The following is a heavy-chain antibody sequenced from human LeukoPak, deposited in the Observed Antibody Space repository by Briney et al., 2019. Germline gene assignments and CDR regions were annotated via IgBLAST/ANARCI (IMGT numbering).Heavy chain of an antibody. Sequence: SETLSLTCAVYGGSFSGYYWSWIRQPPGKGLEWIGEINHSGSTNYNPSLKSRVTISVDTSKNQFSLKLSSVTAADTAVYYCARVEDDSSGYYYPAYFDYWGQGTLVTVSS. CDR3: ARVEDDSSGYYYPAYFDY. CDR2: INHSGST. D-gene: IGHD3-22*01. V-gene: IGHV4-34*01. CDR1: GGSFSGYY. J-gene: IGHJ4*02.